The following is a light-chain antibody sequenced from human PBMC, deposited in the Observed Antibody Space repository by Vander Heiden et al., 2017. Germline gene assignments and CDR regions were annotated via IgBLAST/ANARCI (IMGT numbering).Light chain of an antibody. CDR2: EVS. J-gene: IGLJ2*01. Sequence: QSALTHPASVSGSPGQSITISCTGTSSDVGSYNLVSWYQQHPGKDPKLMSYEVSKRPSGVSNRFSGSKSGNTASLTISGLQAEDEADYYCCSYAGSSNVVFGGGTKLTVL. CDR3: CSYAGSSNVV. V-gene: IGLV2-23*02. CDR1: SSDVGSYNL.